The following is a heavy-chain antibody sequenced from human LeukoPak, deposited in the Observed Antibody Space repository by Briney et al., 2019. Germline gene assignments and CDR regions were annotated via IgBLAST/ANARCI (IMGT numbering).Heavy chain of an antibody. CDR3: AKRGKWGGDAFDI. CDR1: GDSVSSNSAA. D-gene: IGHD1-26*01. Sequence: SQTLSLTCAISGDSVSSNSAAWNWIRQSPSRGLEWLGRTYYRSKWYSDYAVSVKSRITINPDTSNNRFSLRLNSVTPEDTAVYYCAKRGKWGGDAFDIWGQGTMVTVSS. J-gene: IGHJ3*02. V-gene: IGHV6-1*01. CDR2: TYYRSKWYS.